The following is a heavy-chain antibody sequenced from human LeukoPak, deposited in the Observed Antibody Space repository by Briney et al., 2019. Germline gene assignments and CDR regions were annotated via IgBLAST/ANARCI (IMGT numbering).Heavy chain of an antibody. CDR3: AKGSREQWLVVH. V-gene: IGHV3-23*01. CDR2: ISGSGGST. Sequence: EPGGSLRLSCAASGFTFSSHGMSWVRQAPGKGLEWVSAISGSGGSTYYADSVKGRFTISRDNSKNTLYLQMNSLRAEDTAVYYCAKGSREQWLVVHWGQGTLVNVSS. J-gene: IGHJ4*02. CDR1: GFTFSSHG. D-gene: IGHD6-19*01.